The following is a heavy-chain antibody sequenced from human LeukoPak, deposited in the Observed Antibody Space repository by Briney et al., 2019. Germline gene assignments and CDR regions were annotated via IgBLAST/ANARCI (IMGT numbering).Heavy chain of an antibody. CDR3: ATPNVLLWFGDPEGDAFDI. D-gene: IGHD3-10*01. J-gene: IGHJ3*02. CDR1: GGSIRSSSYY. V-gene: IGHV4-61*05. Sequence: SETLSLTCTVSGGSIRSSSYYWSWIRQPPGKGLEWIGYIYYSGSTNYNPSLKSRVTISVDTSKNQFSLKLSSVTAADTAVYYCATPNVLLWFGDPEGDAFDIWGQGTMVTVSS. CDR2: IYYSGST.